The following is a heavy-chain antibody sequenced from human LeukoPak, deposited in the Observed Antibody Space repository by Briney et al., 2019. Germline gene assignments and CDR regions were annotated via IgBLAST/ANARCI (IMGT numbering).Heavy chain of an antibody. CDR2: IVVGSGNT. CDR3: ARLDRDAQEGFDH. CDR1: GFTFTSSA. V-gene: IGHV1-58*01. J-gene: IGHJ4*02. D-gene: IGHD5-24*01. Sequence: SVKVSCKASGFTFTSSAVQWVRQARGQRLEWIGWIVVGSGNTNYAQKFQERVTITRDMSTSTAYMELSSLRSEDTAVYYCARLDRDAQEGFDHWGQGTLVTVSS.